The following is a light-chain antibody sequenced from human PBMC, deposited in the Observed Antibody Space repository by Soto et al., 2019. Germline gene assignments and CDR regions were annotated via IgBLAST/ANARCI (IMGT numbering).Light chain of an antibody. V-gene: IGKV1-39*01. Sequence: DIQMTQSTSSLSASVGDRFTITCRASQGIDSYLNWYQQKPGKAPKLLIHAAASLQSGVPSRFSGSGSGTDFTLTISSLQPEDFATYYCQQSDSTPPTFGQGTKVDIK. CDR1: QGIDSY. CDR2: AAA. J-gene: IGKJ1*01. CDR3: QQSDSTPPT.